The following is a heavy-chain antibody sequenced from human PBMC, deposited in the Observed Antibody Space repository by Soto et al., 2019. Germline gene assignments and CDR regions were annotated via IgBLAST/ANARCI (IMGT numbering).Heavy chain of an antibody. Sequence: GGSLRLSCAASGLTFSSYGMHWVRQAPGKGLEWVALISYDGSKKYYADSVKGRFTISRDNSKNTVYLQMDSLRPEDTAVYHCAKVGGSYYYFDYWGHGTLVTVSS. J-gene: IGHJ4*01. CDR1: GLTFSSYG. CDR2: ISYDGSKK. V-gene: IGHV3-30*18. CDR3: AKVGGSYYYFDY. D-gene: IGHD1-26*01.